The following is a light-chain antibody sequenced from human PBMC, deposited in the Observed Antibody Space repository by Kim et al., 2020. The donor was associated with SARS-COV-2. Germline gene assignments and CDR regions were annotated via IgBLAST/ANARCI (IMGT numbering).Light chain of an antibody. CDR1: SSDVGAYNY. V-gene: IGLV2-8*01. CDR2: EVN. CDR3: SSYAGNSNVV. Sequence: QSALTQPPSASGSPGQSVTISCTGTSSDVGAYNYVSWYQQYPGKAPKFMISEVNKRPSGVPDRFSGSKSGNTASLTVSGLQAEDEAEYYCSSYAGNSNVVFGGGTQLTV. J-gene: IGLJ3*02.